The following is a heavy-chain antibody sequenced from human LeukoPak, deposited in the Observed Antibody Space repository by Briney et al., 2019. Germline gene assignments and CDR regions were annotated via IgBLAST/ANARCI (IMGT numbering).Heavy chain of an antibody. J-gene: IGHJ4*02. CDR2: IYSGGST. V-gene: IGHV3-53*01. D-gene: IGHD6-13*01. CDR3: ARTRIATAGTYFFDY. CDR1: GFTVSSNY. Sequence: GGSLRLSCAASGFTVSSNYMSWVRQAPGKGLEWVSIIYSGGSTYYADSVKGRFTISRDNSKNTLYLQMNSLRAEDTAVYCCARTRIATAGTYFFDYWGQGTLVTVSS.